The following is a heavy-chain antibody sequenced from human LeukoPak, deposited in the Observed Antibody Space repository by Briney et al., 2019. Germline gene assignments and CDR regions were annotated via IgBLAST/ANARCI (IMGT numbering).Heavy chain of an antibody. J-gene: IGHJ4*02. CDR2: IYYSGST. D-gene: IGHD6-13*01. Sequence: KPSETLSLTCTVSGGSISSYYWSWIRQPPGKGLEWIGYIYYSGSTYYNPSLKSRVTISVDTSKNQFSLKLSSVTAADTAVYYCAREVAAAGTSDYWGQGTLVTVSS. CDR3: AREVAAAGTSDY. CDR1: GGSISSYY. V-gene: IGHV4-30-4*08.